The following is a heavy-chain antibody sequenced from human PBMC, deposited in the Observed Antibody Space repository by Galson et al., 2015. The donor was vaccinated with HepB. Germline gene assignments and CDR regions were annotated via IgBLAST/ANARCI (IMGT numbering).Heavy chain of an antibody. V-gene: IGHV3-48*02. J-gene: IGHJ3*02. Sequence: SLRLSCAASGFTFSYYGINWVRQAPGMGLEWVSYISSTSSAIYYADSVKGRFTISRDNAKNSLYLQMNSLRDEDTAVYYCARDYAGPNDDAFDIWGQGTRVTASS. D-gene: IGHD2-8*01. CDR2: ISSTSSAI. CDR3: ARDYAGPNDDAFDI. CDR1: GFTFSYYG.